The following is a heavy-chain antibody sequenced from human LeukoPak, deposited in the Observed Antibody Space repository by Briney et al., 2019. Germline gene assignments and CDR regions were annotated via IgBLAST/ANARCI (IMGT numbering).Heavy chain of an antibody. CDR1: GYTFTSYY. CDR2: INPSGGST. CDR3: ATVGRRDSSGYYYDYPFDY. V-gene: IGHV1-46*01. Sequence: EASVKVSCKASGYTFTSYYMHWVRQAPGQGLEWMGIINPSGGSTSYAQKFQGRVTMTRDMSTSTVYMELSSLRSEDTAVYYCATVGRRDSSGYYYDYPFDYWGQGTLVTVSS. J-gene: IGHJ4*02. D-gene: IGHD3-22*01.